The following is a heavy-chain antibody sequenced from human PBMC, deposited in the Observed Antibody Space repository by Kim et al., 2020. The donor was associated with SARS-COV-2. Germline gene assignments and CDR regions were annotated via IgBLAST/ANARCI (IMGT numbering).Heavy chain of an antibody. Sequence: SETLSLTCAVYGGSFSGYYWSWIRQPPGKGLEWIGEINHSGSTNYNPSLKSRVTISVDTSKNQFSLKLSSVTAADTAVYYCARGSVWQDVWGQGTTVTVSS. CDR3: ARGSVWQDV. D-gene: IGHD3-16*01. CDR1: GGSFSGYY. CDR2: INHSGST. V-gene: IGHV4-34*01. J-gene: IGHJ6*02.